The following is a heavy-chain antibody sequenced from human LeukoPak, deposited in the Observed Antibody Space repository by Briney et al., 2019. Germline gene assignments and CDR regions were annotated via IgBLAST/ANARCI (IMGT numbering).Heavy chain of an antibody. J-gene: IGHJ4*02. CDR3: ARGIPAAILVAGY. D-gene: IGHD2-2*01. CDR2: ISYDGSNK. CDR1: GFTFSSYA. Sequence: GRSLRLSCAASGFTFSSYAMHWVRQATGKGLEWVAVISYDGSNKYYADSVKGRFTISRDNSKNTLYLQMNSLRAEDTAVYYCARGIPAAILVAGYWGQGTPVTVSS. V-gene: IGHV3-30-3*01.